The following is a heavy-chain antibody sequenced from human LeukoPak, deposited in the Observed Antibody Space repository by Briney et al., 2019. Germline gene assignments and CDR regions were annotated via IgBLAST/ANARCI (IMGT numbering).Heavy chain of an antibody. CDR1: GFTFSSYA. CDR2: FSGSGGST. J-gene: IGHJ4*02. CDR3: AKDDAWLRYQY. D-gene: IGHD3-9*01. V-gene: IGHV3-23*01. Sequence: GGSLRLSCAASGFTFSSYAMSWVRQAPGKGLECISGFSGSGGSTYYADSVKGRFTISRDNSKNTLYLQMNSLRAEDTAVYYCAKDDAWLRYQYWGQGTLVTVSS.